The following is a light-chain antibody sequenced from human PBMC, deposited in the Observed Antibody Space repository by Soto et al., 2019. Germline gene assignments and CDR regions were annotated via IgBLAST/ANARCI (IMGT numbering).Light chain of an antibody. CDR2: GAS. Sequence: EIVLTQSPGTLSLSPGERATLPCRASQSVSSSYLAWYQQKPGQAPRLLIYGASSRATGIPDRFSGSGSGTDFTLTISRLEPEDFAVYYCQQYGSSQTFGQGTKVDIK. CDR1: QSVSSSY. J-gene: IGKJ1*01. CDR3: QQYGSSQT. V-gene: IGKV3-20*01.